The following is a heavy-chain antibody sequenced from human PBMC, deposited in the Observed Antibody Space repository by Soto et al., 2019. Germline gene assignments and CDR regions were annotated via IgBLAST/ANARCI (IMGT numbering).Heavy chain of an antibody. CDR1: GASVSSGSNY. V-gene: IGHV4-30-4*01. D-gene: IGHD3-10*01. CDR2: IYSNGNT. Sequence: PSETLSLTSTVSGASVSSGSNYWTWIRQPPGKDLEWIGFIYSNGNTNYNPSLMSRVTMSKDTSRSQFSLILSSVTAADTAVYYCARRITGGGERFAPWGRGTLVTVSS. CDR3: ARRITGGGERFAP. J-gene: IGHJ5*02.